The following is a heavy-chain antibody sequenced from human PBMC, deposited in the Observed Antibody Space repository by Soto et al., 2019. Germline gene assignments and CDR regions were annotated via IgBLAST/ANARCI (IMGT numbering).Heavy chain of an antibody. J-gene: IGHJ6*02. CDR3: ARDGPYYYASRMDV. D-gene: IGHD3-10*01. CDR1: GIPVSSNY. V-gene: IGHV3-53*04. CDR2: LHSGGDT. Sequence: EVQLVESGGGLVQPGGSPRLSCVASGIPVSSNYMTWVRQAPGKGLEWVSVLHSGGDTYYANSVKGRFTISRHDSTNTVFLQMNSLTAEDTAVYYCARDGPYYYASRMDVWGQGTTVTVSS.